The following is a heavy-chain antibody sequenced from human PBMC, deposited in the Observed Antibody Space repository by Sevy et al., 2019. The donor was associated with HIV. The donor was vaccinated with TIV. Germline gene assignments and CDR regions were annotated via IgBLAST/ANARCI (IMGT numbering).Heavy chain of an antibody. D-gene: IGHD5-12*01. V-gene: IGHV3-30*18. CDR2: ISYDGSNK. CDR1: GFTFSSYG. J-gene: IGHJ2*01. Sequence: QLGGSLRLSCAASGFTFSSYGMHWVRQAPGKGLEWVAVISYDGSNKYYADSVKGRFTISRDNSKNTLYLQMNSLRAEDTAVYYCAKTGWLPPDRGYFDLWGRGTLVTVSS. CDR3: AKTGWLPPDRGYFDL.